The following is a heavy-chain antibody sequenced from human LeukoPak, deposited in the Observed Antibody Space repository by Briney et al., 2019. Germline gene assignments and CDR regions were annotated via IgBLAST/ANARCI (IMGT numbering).Heavy chain of an antibody. V-gene: IGHV2-5*01. CDR2: IFWNDDK. Sequence: SRPTLAKPTQTLTLTCTFSGFSLTTRGVSVGWIRQPPRKALEGLALIFWNDDKRYSPSLKSRLTITKDTSKNQVVLTLTNLVPVDTATYYCAQRPRTAMVGFDYWGQGTLVTVSS. D-gene: IGHD5-18*01. J-gene: IGHJ4*02. CDR3: AQRPRTAMVGFDY. CDR1: GFSLTTRGVS.